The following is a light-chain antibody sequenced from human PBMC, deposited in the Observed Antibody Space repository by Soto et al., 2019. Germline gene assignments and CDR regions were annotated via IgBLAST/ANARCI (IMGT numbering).Light chain of an antibody. Sequence: QSSLTQPASVSGSPGQSITSSCTGTSSDVGGYNYVSWYQQHPGKAPKLMIYDVSNRPSGVSNRFSGSKSGNTASLTISGLQAEDEADYYCSSYTSSSTLPYVFGTGTKV. CDR3: SSYTSSSTLPYV. V-gene: IGLV2-14*01. CDR2: DVS. J-gene: IGLJ1*01. CDR1: SSDVGGYNY.